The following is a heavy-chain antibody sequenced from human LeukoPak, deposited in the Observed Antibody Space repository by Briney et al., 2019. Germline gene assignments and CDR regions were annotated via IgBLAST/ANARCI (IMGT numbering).Heavy chain of an antibody. J-gene: IGHJ4*02. CDR1: VGTFSSYA. CDR3: VKGPGPEITVDHTVEN. Sequence: SVTLSCKASVGTFSSYAINWVRQAPGQGREWMGRMIPILGIANYAQKFQGRVTISADKSTSTAYMELSSLRSEGTAVYCCVKGPGPEITVDHTVENWGQGTMVTVSS. V-gene: IGHV1-69*04. CDR2: MIPILGIA. D-gene: IGHD4-23*01.